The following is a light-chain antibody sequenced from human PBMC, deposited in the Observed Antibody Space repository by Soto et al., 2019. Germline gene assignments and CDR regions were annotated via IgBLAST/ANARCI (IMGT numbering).Light chain of an antibody. CDR1: QSISSC. CDR3: QQYKSYAAT. Sequence: DIKMTQSPSTLSASVGDRVTLSCRASQSISSCLAWYQQKPGKAPKLLIYKASSLESGVPSRFSGSGSGTEFTLTISSLQPDDFATYYCQQYKSYAATFGQGTKVDI. V-gene: IGKV1-5*03. J-gene: IGKJ1*01. CDR2: KAS.